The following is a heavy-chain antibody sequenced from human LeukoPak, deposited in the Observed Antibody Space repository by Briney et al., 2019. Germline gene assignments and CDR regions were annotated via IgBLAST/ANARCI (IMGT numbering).Heavy chain of an antibody. CDR1: GFSVSSNS. V-gene: IGHV3-74*01. CDR2: INPDGSTT. J-gene: IGHJ4*02. Sequence: GGSLRLSCAASGFSVSSNSMNWVRQAPGKGLVWVSRINPDGSTTNYADSVMGRFTISRDNAKNTLYLQMNSLRAEDTAVYYCARGYSGSYRVDYWGQGTLVTVSS. CDR3: ARGYSGSYRVDY. D-gene: IGHD1-26*01.